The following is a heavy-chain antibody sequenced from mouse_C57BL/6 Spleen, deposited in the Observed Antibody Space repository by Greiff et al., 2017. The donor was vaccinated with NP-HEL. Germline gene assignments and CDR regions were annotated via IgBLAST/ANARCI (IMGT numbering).Heavy chain of an antibody. D-gene: IGHD1-1*01. Sequence: QVQLKQPGAELVRPGSSVKLSCKASGYTFTSYWMDWVKQRPGQGLEWIGNIYPSDSETHYNQKFKDKATLTVDKSSSTAYMQLSSLTSEDSAVYYCARSGYYYGSRYAMDYWGQGTSVTVSS. V-gene: IGHV1-61*01. CDR3: ARSGYYYGSRYAMDY. J-gene: IGHJ4*01. CDR2: IYPSDSET. CDR1: GYTFTSYW.